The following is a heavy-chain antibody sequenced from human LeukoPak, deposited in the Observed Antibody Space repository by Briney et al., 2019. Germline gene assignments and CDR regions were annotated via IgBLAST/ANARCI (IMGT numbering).Heavy chain of an antibody. D-gene: IGHD3-10*01. J-gene: IGHJ4*02. V-gene: IGHV3-21*01. CDR3: ARDLRYYGSGGIPSPPGY. Sequence: GGSLRLSCAASGFTFSSYSMNWVRQAPGKGLEWVSSISSSSSYIYYADSVKGRFTISRDNAKNSLYLQMNSLRAEDTAVYYCARDLRYYGSGGIPSPPGYWGQGTLVTVSS. CDR1: GFTFSSYS. CDR2: ISSSSSYI.